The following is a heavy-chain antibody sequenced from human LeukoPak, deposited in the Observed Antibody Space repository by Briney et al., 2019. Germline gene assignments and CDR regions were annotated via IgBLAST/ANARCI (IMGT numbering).Heavy chain of an antibody. J-gene: IGHJ6*02. V-gene: IGHV3-21*01. Sequence: PGGSLRLSCAASGFTFSSYSMNWVRQAPGERLEWVSSISSSSTYIYYADSVKGRFTISRDDAKNSLFLQMNSLRAEDTAVYYCARAFGCSGTSCHARWGYYYYAMDVWGQGTTVTVSS. CDR1: GFTFSSYS. D-gene: IGHD2-2*01. CDR2: ISSSSTYI. CDR3: ARAFGCSGTSCHARWGYYYYAMDV.